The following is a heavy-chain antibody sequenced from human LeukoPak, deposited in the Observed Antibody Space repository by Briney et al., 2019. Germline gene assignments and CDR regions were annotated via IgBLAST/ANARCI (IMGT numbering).Heavy chain of an antibody. CDR3: ARELSTSGFHYFDY. D-gene: IGHD6-6*01. CDR2: IYHSGPT. CDR1: GYSISSGYY. Sequence: SETLSLTCAVSGYSISSGYYWGWIRLPPGKGVEWIGSIYHSGPTYYNPSLKSRVTISVDTSKNQFSLKLSSVTAADTAVYYCARELSTSGFHYFDYWGQGTLVTVSS. V-gene: IGHV4-38-2*01. J-gene: IGHJ4*02.